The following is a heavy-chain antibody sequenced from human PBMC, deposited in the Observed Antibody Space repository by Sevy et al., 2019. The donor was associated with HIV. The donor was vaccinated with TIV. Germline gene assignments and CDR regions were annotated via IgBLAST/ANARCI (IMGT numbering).Heavy chain of an antibody. Sequence: GGSLRLSCAASGFTFSSYSMNWVRQAPGKGLEWVSSISSSSSYIYYADSVKGRFTISRDNAKNSLYLQMNSLRAEDTAVYYCARFHSTIFGVVIIDYYYYGIDVWGQGTTVTVSS. CDR2: ISSSSSYI. CDR1: GFTFSSYS. J-gene: IGHJ6*02. V-gene: IGHV3-21*01. D-gene: IGHD3-3*01. CDR3: ARFHSTIFGVVIIDYYYYGIDV.